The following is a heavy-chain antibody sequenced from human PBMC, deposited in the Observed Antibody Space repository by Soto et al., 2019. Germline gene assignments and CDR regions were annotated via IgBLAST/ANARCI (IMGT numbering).Heavy chain of an antibody. D-gene: IGHD6-13*01. CDR1: GGSIRDYY. CDR3: GTGWQQLALDY. Sequence: PSETLSLTCAVSGGSIRDYYWSWIRQAPGKGLEWVGDIEYSGRTNYNPSLKSRVTISVDTSKNQFSLKLSSVTAADTAVYYCGTGWQQLALDYWGQGTLVTVSS. V-gene: IGHV4-59*12. J-gene: IGHJ4*02. CDR2: IEYSGRT.